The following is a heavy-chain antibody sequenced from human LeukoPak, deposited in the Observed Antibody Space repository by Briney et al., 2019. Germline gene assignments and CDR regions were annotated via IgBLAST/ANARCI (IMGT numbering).Heavy chain of an antibody. V-gene: IGHV3-23*01. CDR2: INGGHYPT. CDR3: TKDPNGDYVGALDP. J-gene: IGHJ5*02. Sequence: GGSLRLSCAASGFSFSSFAMTWARQAPGKGLEWVSSINGGHYPTYNTDSVKGRFTISRDNSRNTLYLQMNSLRADDTAVYYCTKDPNGDYVGALDPWGQGTLVTVSS. CDR1: GFSFSSFA. D-gene: IGHD4-17*01.